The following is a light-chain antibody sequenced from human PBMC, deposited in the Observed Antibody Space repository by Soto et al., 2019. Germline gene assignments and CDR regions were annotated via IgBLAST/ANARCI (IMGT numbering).Light chain of an antibody. Sequence: EIVLTQSPATLSLSPGGRASLPCRASHTISTNLAWYQQKPGQAPRLLIYGASTRATGIPARFSGSGSETEFTLTITSLQPEDFAVYYCQQYNNWPRTFGQGTKVDIK. CDR1: HTISTN. CDR2: GAS. CDR3: QQYNNWPRT. V-gene: IGKV3-15*01. J-gene: IGKJ1*01.